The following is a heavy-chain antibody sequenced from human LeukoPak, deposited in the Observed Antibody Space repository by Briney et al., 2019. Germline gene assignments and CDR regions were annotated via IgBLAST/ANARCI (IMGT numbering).Heavy chain of an antibody. CDR3: ARGLWSGFSWFDP. Sequence: SETLSLTCTVSGGSISSGGYYWSWIRQPAGKGLEWIGRIYSTGSTNYNPSRKSRVTISIDTSKNQFSLRLSSVTAADTAVYYCARGLWSGFSWFDPWGQGILVTVSS. CDR2: IYSTGST. CDR1: GGSISSGGYY. J-gene: IGHJ5*02. V-gene: IGHV4-61*02. D-gene: IGHD3-3*01.